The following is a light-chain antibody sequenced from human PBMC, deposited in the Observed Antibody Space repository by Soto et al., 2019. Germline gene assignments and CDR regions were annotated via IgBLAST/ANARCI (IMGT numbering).Light chain of an antibody. V-gene: IGLV2-14*03. CDR3: SSYRASSTTHYV. CDR1: SSDVGGYNY. Sequence: QSVLTQPASLSGSPGQSITISCTGTSSDVGGYNYVSWYQQHPGKAPKLMIYDVSNRPSGVSNRFSGSKSGNRASLTISGLQAEDEADYYCSSYRASSTTHYVFGTGTKLTVL. J-gene: IGLJ1*01. CDR2: DVS.